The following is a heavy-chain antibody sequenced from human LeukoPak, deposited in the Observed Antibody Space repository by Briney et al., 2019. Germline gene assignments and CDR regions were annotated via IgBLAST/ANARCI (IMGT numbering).Heavy chain of an antibody. CDR2: INPSGGST. V-gene: IGHV1-46*01. D-gene: IGHD6-13*01. CDR3: ARVLTIAAAGWFDP. Sequence: GASVKVSCKASGYTFTSYYMHWVRQAPGQGLEWMGIINPSGGSTSYAQKFQGRVTMTRDTSTSTAYMELRSLRSDDTAVYYCARVLTIAAAGWFDPWGQGTLVTVSS. CDR1: GYTFTSYY. J-gene: IGHJ5*02.